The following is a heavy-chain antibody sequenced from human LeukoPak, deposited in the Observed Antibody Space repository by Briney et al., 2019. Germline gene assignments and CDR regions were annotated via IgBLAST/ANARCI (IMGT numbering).Heavy chain of an antibody. D-gene: IGHD2-8*01. J-gene: IGHJ5*02. CDR2: INHSGST. Sequence: PSETLSLTCAVYGGSFSGYYWSWIRQPPGKGLEWIGGINHSGSTNYNPSLKSRVTISVDTSKNQFSLKLSSVTAADTAVYYCAREQSVLMVYAAPFDPWGQGTLVTVSS. V-gene: IGHV4-34*01. CDR3: AREQSVLMVYAAPFDP. CDR1: GGSFSGYY.